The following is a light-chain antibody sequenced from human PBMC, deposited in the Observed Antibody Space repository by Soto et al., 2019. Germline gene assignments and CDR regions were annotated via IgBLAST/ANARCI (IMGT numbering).Light chain of an antibody. J-gene: IGLJ1*01. CDR1: NHDVGSNNY. CDR3: FSFTTDWTHV. V-gene: IGLV2-14*01. CDR2: EVS. Sequence: QSALTQPPSASGSLGQSVTLSCTGTNHDVGSNNYVSWFQQYPGKAPKLIISEVSNRPSGVSNRFSGSKSGTAASLTISGLQTEDEADYFCFSFTTDWTHVFGTGTKVTVL.